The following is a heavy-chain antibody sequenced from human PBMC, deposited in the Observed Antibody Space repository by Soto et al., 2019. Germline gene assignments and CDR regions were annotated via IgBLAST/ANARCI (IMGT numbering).Heavy chain of an antibody. CDR2: IKQDGSEK. CDR1: GFTFSSYW. CDR3: ARPIRIAAADP. D-gene: IGHD6-13*01. V-gene: IGHV3-7*03. J-gene: IGHJ5*02. Sequence: GGSLRLSCAASGFTFSSYWMSWVRQAPGKGLEWVANIKQDGSEKYYVGSVKGRFTISRDNAKNSLYLQMNSLRAEDTAVYYCARPIRIAAADPWGQGTLVTVSS.